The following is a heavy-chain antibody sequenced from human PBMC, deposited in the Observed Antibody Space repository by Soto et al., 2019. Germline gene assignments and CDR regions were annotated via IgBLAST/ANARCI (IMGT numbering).Heavy chain of an antibody. CDR1: GYTFTSYA. CDR2: INAGNGNT. Sequence: ASLKVSCKASGYTFTSYAMHRVRQAPGQRLEWMGWINAGNGNTKYSQKFQGRVTITRDTSASTAYMELSSLRSEDTAVYYCARGVAGPIHWFDPWGQGALVTVSS. V-gene: IGHV1-3*01. CDR3: ARGVAGPIHWFDP. D-gene: IGHD6-19*01. J-gene: IGHJ5*02.